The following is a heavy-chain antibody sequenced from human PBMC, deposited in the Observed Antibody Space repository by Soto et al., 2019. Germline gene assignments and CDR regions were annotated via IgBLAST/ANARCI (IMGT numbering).Heavy chain of an antibody. CDR1: GGTFSSYA. V-gene: IGHV1-69*01. J-gene: IGHJ4*02. Sequence: QVQLVQSGAEVKKPGYSVKVSCKASGGTFSSYAISWVRQAPGQGLEWMGGIIPIFGTANYAQKFQGRVTITADESTSTAYMELSSLRSEDTAVYYCARGKAVAGPISYYFDYWGQGTLVTVSS. CDR2: IIPIFGTA. CDR3: ARGKAVAGPISYYFDY. D-gene: IGHD6-19*01.